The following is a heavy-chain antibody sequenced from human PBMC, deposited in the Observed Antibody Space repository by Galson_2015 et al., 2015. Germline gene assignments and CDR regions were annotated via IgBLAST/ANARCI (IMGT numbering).Heavy chain of an antibody. V-gene: IGHV1-69*13. Sequence: SVKVSCKASGGTFSSYAISWVRQAPGQGLEWMGGIIPIFGTANYAQKFQGRVTITADESTSTAYMELSSLRSEDTAVYYCARGYYYDSSGYYHFDYWGQGTLVTVSP. J-gene: IGHJ4*02. D-gene: IGHD3-22*01. CDR3: ARGYYYDSSGYYHFDY. CDR1: GGTFSSYA. CDR2: IIPIFGTA.